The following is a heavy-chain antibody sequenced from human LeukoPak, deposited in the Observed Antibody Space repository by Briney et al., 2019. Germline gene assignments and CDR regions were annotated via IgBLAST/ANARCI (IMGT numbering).Heavy chain of an antibody. CDR1: GFSFTDYW. CDR2: IYPGDSDA. J-gene: IGHJ3*01. CDR3: ARPRYFKIIADAFDV. V-gene: IGHV5-51*01. Sequence: GESLKISCQAGGFSFTDYWIAWLRQMPGKDFEYMGIIYPGDSDARYSPSFEGRVNMSADKSIDTAFLEWSSLRAPDSAIYYCARPRYFKIIADAFDVWGQGTLVAVSS. D-gene: IGHD2/OR15-2a*01.